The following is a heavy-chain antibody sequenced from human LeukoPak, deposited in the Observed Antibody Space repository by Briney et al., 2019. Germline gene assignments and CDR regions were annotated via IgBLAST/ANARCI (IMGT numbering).Heavy chain of an antibody. CDR1: GFTFSSYA. CDR3: AKAGVYCGGDCYPYYYYYGVDV. V-gene: IGHV3-23*01. CDR2: ISGSGGST. D-gene: IGHD2-21*02. Sequence: QPGGSLRLSCAASGFTFSSYAMSWVRQAPGKGLEWVSAISGSGGSTYYADSVKGRFTISRDNSKNTLNLQMNSLRAEDTAVYYCAKAGVYCGGDCYPYYYYYGVDVWGQGTTVTVSS. J-gene: IGHJ6*02.